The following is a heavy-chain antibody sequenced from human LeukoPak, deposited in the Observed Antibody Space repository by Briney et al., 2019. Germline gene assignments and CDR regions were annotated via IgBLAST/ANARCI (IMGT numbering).Heavy chain of an antibody. CDR2: IYYSGST. D-gene: IGHD3-3*01. CDR3: ARVPLDFWSGYPQYYFDY. V-gene: IGHV4-59*01. CDR1: GGSISSYY. J-gene: IGHJ4*02. Sequence: KPSETLSLTCTVSGGSISSYYWSWIRQPPGKGLEWIGYIYYSGSTNYNPSLKGRVTISVDTSKNQFSLKLSSVTAADTAVYYCARVPLDFWSGYPQYYFDYWGQGTLVTVSS.